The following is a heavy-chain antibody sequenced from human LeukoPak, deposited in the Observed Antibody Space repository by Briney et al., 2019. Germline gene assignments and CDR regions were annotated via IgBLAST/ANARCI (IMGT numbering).Heavy chain of an antibody. Sequence: EASETLSLTCAVYGGSFSGYYWSWIRQPPGKGLEWIGEINHSGSTNYNPSLKSRVTISVDTSKNQFSLKLSSVTAADTAVYYCARGSYAPYYYYYYYMDVWGKGTTVTVSS. CDR3: ARGSYAPYYYYYYYMDV. D-gene: IGHD1-26*01. V-gene: IGHV4-34*01. CDR2: INHSGST. CDR1: GGSFSGYY. J-gene: IGHJ6*03.